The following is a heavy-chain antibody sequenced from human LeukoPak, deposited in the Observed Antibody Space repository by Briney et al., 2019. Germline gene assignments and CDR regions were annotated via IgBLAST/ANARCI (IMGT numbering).Heavy chain of an antibody. CDR2: ISGDGGST. CDR3: AKDIARVDYYGSGSYPDY. J-gene: IGHJ4*02. V-gene: IGHV3-43*02. Sequence: PGGSLRLSCAAAGFTFDEYAMHWVRQAPGKGLEWVSLISGDGGSTYYADSVKGRFTISRDNSKNSLYLQMNSLRTEDTALYYCAKDIARVDYYGSGSYPDYWGQGTLVTVSS. D-gene: IGHD3-10*01. CDR1: GFTFDEYA.